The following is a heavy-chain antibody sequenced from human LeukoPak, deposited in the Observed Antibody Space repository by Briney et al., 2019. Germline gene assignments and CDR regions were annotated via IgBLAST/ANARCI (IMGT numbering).Heavy chain of an antibody. CDR1: GFTFSDYY. CDR2: ISSSGSTI. CDR3: ASHTNSGDDYSSSWYRDY. J-gene: IGHJ4*02. D-gene: IGHD6-13*01. V-gene: IGHV3-11*04. Sequence: PGGSLRLSCAASGFTFSDYYMSWIRQAPGKGLEWVSYISSSGSTIYYADSVKGRFTISRDNAKNSLYLQMNSLRAEDTAVYYCASHTNSGDDYSSSWYRDYWGQGTLVTVSS.